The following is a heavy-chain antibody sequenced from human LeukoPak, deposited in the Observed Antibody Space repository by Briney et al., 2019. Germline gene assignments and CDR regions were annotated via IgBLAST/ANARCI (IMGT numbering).Heavy chain of an antibody. J-gene: IGHJ4*02. CDR3: ARADCSGGSCYSGDYFDY. V-gene: IGHV3-66*01. CDR2: IYSGGST. Sequence: PGGSLRLSCAASGFTVSSNYMGWVRQAPGKGLEWVSVIYSGGSTYYADSVKGRFTISRDNSKNTLYLQMNSLRAEDTAVYYCARADCSGGSCYSGDYFDYWGQGTLVTVSS. D-gene: IGHD2-15*01. CDR1: GFTVSSNY.